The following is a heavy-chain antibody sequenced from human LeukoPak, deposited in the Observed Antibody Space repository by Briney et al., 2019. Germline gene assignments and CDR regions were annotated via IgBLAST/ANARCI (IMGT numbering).Heavy chain of an antibody. CDR3: ARDSRVAPNFDWLLSVEDY. V-gene: IGHV1-46*01. J-gene: IGHJ4*02. Sequence: ASVKVSCKASGYTFTSYYMHWVRQAPGQGLEWMGIINPSGGSTSYAQKFQGRVTMTRDTSTSTVYMELSSLRSEDTAVYYCARDSRVAPNFDWLLSVEDYWGQGTLVTVSS. CDR2: INPSGGST. D-gene: IGHD3-9*01. CDR1: GYTFTSYY.